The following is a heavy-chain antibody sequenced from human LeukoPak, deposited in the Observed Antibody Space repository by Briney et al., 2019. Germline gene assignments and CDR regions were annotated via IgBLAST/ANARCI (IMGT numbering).Heavy chain of an antibody. CDR1: GFTFSSYG. CDR2: IWYDGSNK. D-gene: IGHD1-26*01. J-gene: IGHJ5*02. CDR3: ARVAEGEWFDP. V-gene: IGHV3-33*01. Sequence: GGSLRLSCAASGFTFSSYGMHWVRQAPGKGLEWVAVIWYDGSNKYYADSVKGRLTISRDNSKNTLYLQMNSLRAEDTAVYYCARVAEGEWFDPWGQGTLVTVSS.